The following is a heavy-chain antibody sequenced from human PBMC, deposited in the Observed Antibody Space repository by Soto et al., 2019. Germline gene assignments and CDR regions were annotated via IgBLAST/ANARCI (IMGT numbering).Heavy chain of an antibody. J-gene: IGHJ6*03. CDR2: ISSSSSYI. Sequence: GGSLRLSCAASGFTFSSYSMNWVRQAPGKGLEWVSSISSSSSYIYYADSGKGRFTISRANAKNSLYLQMNSLRAEDTAVYYCARDGDYSNYGHYYYMDVWGKGTTVTVSS. CDR1: GFTFSSYS. CDR3: ARDGDYSNYGHYYYMDV. V-gene: IGHV3-21*01. D-gene: IGHD4-4*01.